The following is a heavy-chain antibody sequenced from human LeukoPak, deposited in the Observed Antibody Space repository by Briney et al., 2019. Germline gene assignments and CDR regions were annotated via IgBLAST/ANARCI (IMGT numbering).Heavy chain of an antibody. J-gene: IGHJ4*02. D-gene: IGHD3-10*01. CDR2: IFNTGNT. Sequence: PSETLSLTCSVSGGSINSHYWSWTRQPPGKRLEWIGYIFNTGNTNYNPSLASRVTMSVDTSRAQFFLRLSPVTAADTAIYYCASRPADTTWYGVFDLWGQGILVTVSS. CDR1: GGSINSHY. V-gene: IGHV4-59*11. CDR3: ASRPADTTWYGVFDL.